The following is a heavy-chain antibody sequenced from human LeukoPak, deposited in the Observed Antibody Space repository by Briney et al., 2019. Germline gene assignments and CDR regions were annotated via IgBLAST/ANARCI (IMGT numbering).Heavy chain of an antibody. Sequence: SETLSLTCTVSGGSISSSHYYWGWIRQTPGKGLEWIGTIYYSGTTYYNPSLESRATISEDTSKNQFSLTLRSVTAADTAVYYCARQISDYYYYYIDVWGKGTTLTVSS. J-gene: IGHJ6*03. D-gene: IGHD3-10*01. CDR2: IYYSGTT. V-gene: IGHV4-39*01. CDR3: ARQISDYYYYYIDV. CDR1: GGSISSSHYY.